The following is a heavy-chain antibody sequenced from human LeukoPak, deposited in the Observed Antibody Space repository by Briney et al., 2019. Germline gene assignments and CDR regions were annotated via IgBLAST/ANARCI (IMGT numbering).Heavy chain of an antibody. Sequence: PGGSLRLSCAASGFTFSSYAMSWVRQAPGKGLEWVSAISGSGGSTYYADSVKGRFTISRDNSKNTLYLQMNSLRAEDTAVYYCARLPGTYFYYDFWRVDYWGQGTLVTVSS. CDR3: ARLPGTYFYYDFWRVDY. CDR2: ISGSGGST. CDR1: GFTFSSYA. J-gene: IGHJ4*02. D-gene: IGHD3-3*01. V-gene: IGHV3-23*01.